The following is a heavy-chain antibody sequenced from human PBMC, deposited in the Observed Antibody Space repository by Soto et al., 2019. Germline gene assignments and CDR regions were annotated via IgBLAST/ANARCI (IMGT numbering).Heavy chain of an antibody. J-gene: IGHJ6*02. Sequence: SVKVSCKASGGTFSSYAISWVRQAPGQGLEWMGGTIPIFGTANYAQKFQGRVTITADESTSTAYMELSSLRSEDTAVYYCARDSAATPVYYYYGMDVWGQGTTVTVSS. CDR3: ARDSAATPVYYYYGMDV. D-gene: IGHD2-2*01. CDR1: GGTFSSYA. V-gene: IGHV1-69*13. CDR2: TIPIFGTA.